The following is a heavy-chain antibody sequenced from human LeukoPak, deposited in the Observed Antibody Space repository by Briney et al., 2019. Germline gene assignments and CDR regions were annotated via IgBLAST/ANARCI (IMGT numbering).Heavy chain of an antibody. CDR3: AKDRGYNWNIYYFDY. CDR1: GFTFSSYA. D-gene: IGHD1/OR15-1a*01. Sequence: GGSLRLSCAASGFTFSSYAMSWIRQAPGQGLEWVSAISGSGGTTFYADSVRGRFTISRDNSKNTLYLQMNSLRAEDTAVYYCAKDRGYNWNIYYFDYWGQGTLVTVSS. V-gene: IGHV3-23*01. J-gene: IGHJ4*02. CDR2: ISGSGGTT.